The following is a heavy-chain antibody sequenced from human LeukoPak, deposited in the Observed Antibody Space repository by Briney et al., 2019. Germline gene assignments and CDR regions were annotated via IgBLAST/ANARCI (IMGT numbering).Heavy chain of an antibody. V-gene: IGHV1-8*01. J-gene: IGHJ5*02. Sequence: GASLTVSFKSSGYTFISHDIDWARQGTGQGLEWVGWMNPNNGRTGYAQKFPGRVTMTRSTSTSTAYMELSSLRSDDTAVYYCVAAWYCDDATCHLRTGFDPWGQGTLVTVSS. CDR2: MNPNNGRT. D-gene: IGHD3-16*01. CDR1: GYTFISHD. CDR3: VAAWYCDDATCHLRTGFDP.